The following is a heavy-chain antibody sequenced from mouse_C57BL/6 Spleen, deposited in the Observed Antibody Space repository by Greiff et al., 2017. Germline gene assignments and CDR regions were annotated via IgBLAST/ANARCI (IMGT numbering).Heavy chain of an antibody. Sequence: VQLQQSGPELVKPGASVKISCKASGYAFSSSWLNWVKQRPGKGLEWIGRIYPGDGDTNYNGKFKGKATLTADKSSSTAYMQLSSLTSEVSAVYFCARGNIYYGLFAYWGQGTLVTVSA. D-gene: IGHD1-1*01. CDR3: ARGNIYYGLFAY. J-gene: IGHJ3*01. V-gene: IGHV1-82*01. CDR1: GYAFSSSW. CDR2: IYPGDGDT.